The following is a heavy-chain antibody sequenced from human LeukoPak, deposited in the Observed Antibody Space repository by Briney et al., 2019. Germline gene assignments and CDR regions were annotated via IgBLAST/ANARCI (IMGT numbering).Heavy chain of an antibody. D-gene: IGHD2-15*01. Sequence: GGSLRLSCAASRFTFSSYWMHWVRQAPGKGLVWVSRINSDGNSTSYADSVKGRFTISGDNARNTLYLQMNSLRAEDTAVYYCAKVKVVAATFLFDYWGQGTLVTVSS. J-gene: IGHJ4*02. CDR3: AKVKVVAATFLFDY. CDR2: INSDGNST. V-gene: IGHV3-74*01. CDR1: RFTFSSYW.